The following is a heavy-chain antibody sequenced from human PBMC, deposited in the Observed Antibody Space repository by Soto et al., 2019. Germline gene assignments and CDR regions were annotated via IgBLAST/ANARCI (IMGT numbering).Heavy chain of an antibody. D-gene: IGHD6-19*01. J-gene: IGHJ6*02. V-gene: IGHV1-69*12. CDR1: GGTFSNYA. CDR3: ARVEAVAGLYNYHGLDV. Sequence: QVQLVQSGAEVKNPGPSVKVSCKVSGGTFSNYAIAWVRLAPGHGLEWMGGIVPIFGTTYYTQKFQGRATIIADDSTTTAYLEMSSLRSEDTAIYYCARVEAVAGLYNYHGLDVWGQGTAVTVS. CDR2: IVPIFGTT.